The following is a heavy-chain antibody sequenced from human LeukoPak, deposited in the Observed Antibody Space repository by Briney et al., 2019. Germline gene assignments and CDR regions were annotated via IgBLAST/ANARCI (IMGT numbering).Heavy chain of an antibody. CDR2: LNPNSGDT. CDR1: GYTFTDYY. D-gene: IGHD5-24*01. J-gene: IGHJ4*02. V-gene: IGHV1-2*02. Sequence: GASVRVSCKASGYTFTDYYMHWVRQAPGQGLEWMGWLNPNSGDTNYAQKFQGRVSMTRDSSISTAYMDVSDLRSDDTAVYSCARGRNIEMTTMSGGSDYWGQGTLVTVSS. CDR3: ARGRNIEMTTMSGGSDY.